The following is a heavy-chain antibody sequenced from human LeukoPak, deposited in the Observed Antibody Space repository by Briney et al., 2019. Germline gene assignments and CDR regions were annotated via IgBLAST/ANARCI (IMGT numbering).Heavy chain of an antibody. Sequence: ASVKVSCKASGYTFTTHDINWVRQATGQGLEWLGWMRPNSGDTVYAQKFQGRVTMTSDSSISTAYMELSSLRSEDTAIYYCVRTPPNWGFDYWGQGTLVTASS. V-gene: IGHV1-8*01. J-gene: IGHJ4*02. CDR2: MRPNSGDT. CDR1: GYTFTTHD. CDR3: VRTPPNWGFDY. D-gene: IGHD7-27*01.